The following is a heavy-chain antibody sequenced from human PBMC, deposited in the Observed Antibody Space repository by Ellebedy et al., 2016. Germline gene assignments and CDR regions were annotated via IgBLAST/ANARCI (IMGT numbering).Heavy chain of an antibody. V-gene: IGHV1-3*01. CDR2: INAGNGNT. CDR1: GYTFTSYA. J-gene: IGHJ4*02. Sequence: ASVKVSCKASGYTFTSYAMHWVRQAPGQRLEWMGWINAGNGNTKYSQKFQGRVTITRDTSASTAYMELSSLRSEDTAVYYCARGGQRITIFGVVIKKLDYWGQGTLVTVSS. D-gene: IGHD3-3*01. CDR3: ARGGQRITIFGVVIKKLDY.